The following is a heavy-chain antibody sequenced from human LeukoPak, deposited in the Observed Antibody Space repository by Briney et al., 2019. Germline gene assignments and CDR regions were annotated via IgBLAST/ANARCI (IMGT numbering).Heavy chain of an antibody. D-gene: IGHD3-22*01. CDR1: GGSISSSSYY. J-gene: IGHJ3*02. V-gene: IGHV4-39*01. Sequence: PSETLSLTCTVSGGSISSSSYYWGWIRQPPGKGLEWIGSIYYSGSTYYNPSLKSRVTISVDTSKNQFSLKLSSVTAADTAVYYCARPASSGYYPHAFDIWGQGTMVTVSS. CDR3: ARPASSGYYPHAFDI. CDR2: IYYSGST.